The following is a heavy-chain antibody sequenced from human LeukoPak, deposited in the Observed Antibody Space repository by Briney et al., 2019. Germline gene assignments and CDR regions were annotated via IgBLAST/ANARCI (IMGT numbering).Heavy chain of an antibody. Sequence: SETLSLTCTVSGGSISSYYWSWIRQPPGKGLEWVGYIYYSGSTNYNPSLKSRVTISVDTSKNQFSLKLSSVTAADTAVYYCARSLRGYNGPFDYWGQGTLVTVSS. V-gene: IGHV4-59*01. CDR1: GGSISSYY. D-gene: IGHD5-12*01. J-gene: IGHJ4*02. CDR3: ARSLRGYNGPFDY. CDR2: IYYSGST.